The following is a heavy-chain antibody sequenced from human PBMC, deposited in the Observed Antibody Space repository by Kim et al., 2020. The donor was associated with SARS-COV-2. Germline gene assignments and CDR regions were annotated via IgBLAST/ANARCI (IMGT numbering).Heavy chain of an antibody. J-gene: IGHJ3*02. Sequence: KGPFTISRANAKNSLYLQMNSLRAEDTAVYYCARVRGYCSSTSCPDAFDIWGQGTMVTVSS. V-gene: IGHV3-11*04. D-gene: IGHD2-2*01. CDR3: ARVRGYCSSTSCPDAFDI.